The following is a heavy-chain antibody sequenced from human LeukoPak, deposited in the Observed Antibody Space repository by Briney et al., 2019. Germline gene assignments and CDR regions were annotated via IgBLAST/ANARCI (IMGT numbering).Heavy chain of an antibody. J-gene: IGHJ5*02. CDR3: ARGCWSSFDP. Sequence: SETLSLTCAVSGGSISSGGYSWSWIRQPPGKGLEWIGYIYHSGSTYYNPSLKSRVTISVDRSKNQFSLKLSSVTAADTAVYYCARGCWSSFDPWGQGTLATVSS. CDR1: GGSISSGGYS. D-gene: IGHD3-3*01. CDR2: IYHSGST. V-gene: IGHV4-30-2*01.